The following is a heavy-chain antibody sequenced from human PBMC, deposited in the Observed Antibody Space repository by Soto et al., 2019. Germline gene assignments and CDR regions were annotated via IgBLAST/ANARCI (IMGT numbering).Heavy chain of an antibody. CDR1: GGTFSSYA. CDR2: IVPIFGTA. Sequence: GXSVKVSCEASGGTFSSYAISWVRQAPGQGLEWMGGIVPIFGTANYAQKFQGRVTITADESTSTAYMELSSLRSEDTAVYYCARDLGYCSSTSCLNWFDPWGQGTLVTVSS. CDR3: ARDLGYCSSTSCLNWFDP. D-gene: IGHD2-2*01. V-gene: IGHV1-69*13. J-gene: IGHJ5*02.